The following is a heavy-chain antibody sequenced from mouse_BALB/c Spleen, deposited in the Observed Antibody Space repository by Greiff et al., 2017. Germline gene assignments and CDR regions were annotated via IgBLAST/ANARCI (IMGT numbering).Heavy chain of an antibody. Sequence: EVQGVESGGGLVQPGGSLRLSCATSGFTFTDYYMSWVRQPPGKALEWLGFIRNKANGYTTEYSASVKGRFTISRDNSQSILYLQMNTLRAEDSATYYCARDALLRRYYAMDYWGQGTSVTVSA. J-gene: IGHJ4*01. CDR2: IRNKANGYTT. D-gene: IGHD1-2*01. V-gene: IGHV7-3*02. CDR3: ARDALLRRYYAMDY. CDR1: GFTFTDYY.